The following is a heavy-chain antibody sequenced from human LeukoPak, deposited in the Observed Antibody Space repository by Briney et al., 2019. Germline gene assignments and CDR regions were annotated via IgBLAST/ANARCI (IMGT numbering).Heavy chain of an antibody. D-gene: IGHD5-24*01. J-gene: IGHJ4*02. CDR3: ARGGDGYSFDY. Sequence: GASVKVSCKASGYTFTSYFIHWVRQAPGQGLEWMGIINPGGDSTSYAQKFQGRVTMTRDTSTSTVYMELSSLRSEDTAVYYCARGGDGYSFDYWGQGTLVTVSS. V-gene: IGHV1-46*01. CDR1: GYTFTSYF. CDR2: INPGGDST.